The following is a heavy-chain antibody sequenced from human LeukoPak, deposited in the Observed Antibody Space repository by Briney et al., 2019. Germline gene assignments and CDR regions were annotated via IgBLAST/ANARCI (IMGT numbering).Heavy chain of an antibody. CDR1: GYTFTSYY. J-gene: IGHJ5*02. CDR2: INPSGGST. Sequence: SSVTVSYKASGYTFTSYYMHLLRQAPAQGLEWIGIINPSGGSTSYAQKFQGRVTMTRDTSTSTVYMELRSLRAAATAVSYCARGLYSSGWPTLGNWFHPWGQGPLVTVS. CDR3: ARGLYSSGWPTLGNWFHP. D-gene: IGHD6-19*01. V-gene: IGHV1-46*01.